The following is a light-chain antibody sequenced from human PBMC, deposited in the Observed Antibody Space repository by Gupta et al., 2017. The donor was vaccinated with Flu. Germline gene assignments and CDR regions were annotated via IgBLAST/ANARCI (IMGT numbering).Light chain of an antibody. V-gene: IGLV3-21*02. CDR2: DDD. Sequence: SYVLTQPPSVSVAPGQTATITCGGNNIGTKSVHWYQQSPGQAPLLVLYDDDKRPSGIPDRFSGSRSGDTAALTISRVEAGDEADYHCQLWDSRNDFYVFGPGTQVTVL. CDR1: NIGTKS. CDR3: QLWDSRNDFYV. J-gene: IGLJ1*01.